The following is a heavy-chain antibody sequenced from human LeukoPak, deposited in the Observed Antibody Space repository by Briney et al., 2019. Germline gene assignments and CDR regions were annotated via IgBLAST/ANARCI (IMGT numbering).Heavy chain of an antibody. D-gene: IGHD2-15*01. J-gene: IGHJ4*02. CDR3: ARLRWVVVAATGADY. CDR1: GYSFTSYW. V-gene: IGHV5-51*01. Sequence: RGESLKISCKGSGYSFTSYWIGWVRQMPGKGREWMGIIYPGDSDTRYSPSFQGQVTISADKSISTAYLQWSSLKASDTAMYYCARLRWVVVAATGADYWGQGTLVTVSS. CDR2: IYPGDSDT.